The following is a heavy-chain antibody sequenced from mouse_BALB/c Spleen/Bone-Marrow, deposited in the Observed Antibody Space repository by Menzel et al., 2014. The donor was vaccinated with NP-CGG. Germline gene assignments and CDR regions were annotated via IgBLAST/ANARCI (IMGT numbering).Heavy chain of an antibody. CDR2: ILPGSGTA. Sequence: QVQLQQSGAELMKPGASVKISCKATGYTFSNYWIDWVKQRPGHGLEWIEEILPGSGTANYNEKFKGKATFTADTSSNTAYMQLSSLTSEDSALYYCARASVVPYYFDFWGQGTTLTVSS. J-gene: IGHJ2*01. CDR1: GYTFSNYW. V-gene: IGHV1-9*01. CDR3: ARASVVPYYFDF. D-gene: IGHD1-1*01.